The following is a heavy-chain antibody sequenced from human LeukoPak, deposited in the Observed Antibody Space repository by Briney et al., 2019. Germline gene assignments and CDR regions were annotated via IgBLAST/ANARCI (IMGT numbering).Heavy chain of an antibody. Sequence: ASVKVSCKASGGSFNNYAFSWVRQAPGHGLEWMGWVSPSHTTRAYAQEFQGRVTMTADTNTNTVSMELSSLRFDDTAVYFCARDYILPLETDNGDGFAIWGQGTVVTVSS. CDR3: ARDYILPLETDNGDGFAI. V-gene: IGHV1-18*01. D-gene: IGHD3-3*02. CDR1: GGSFNNYA. J-gene: IGHJ3*02. CDR2: VSPSHTTR.